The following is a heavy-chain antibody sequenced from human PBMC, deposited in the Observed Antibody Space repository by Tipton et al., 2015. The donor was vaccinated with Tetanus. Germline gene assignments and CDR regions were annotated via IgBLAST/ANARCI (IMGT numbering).Heavy chain of an antibody. Sequence: TLSLTCSVSGGSISTYYWSWIRQPPGKGLEWIGYIDYSGNTNYNPSLKSRVTISVDTSKKQFSLKLRSVTVADTAMYYCARDRSITIFGVIPINYYYGMDVWGQGTTVTVSS. CDR2: IDYSGNT. D-gene: IGHD3-3*01. V-gene: IGHV4-59*12. J-gene: IGHJ6*02. CDR3: ARDRSITIFGVIPINYYYGMDV. CDR1: GGSISTYY.